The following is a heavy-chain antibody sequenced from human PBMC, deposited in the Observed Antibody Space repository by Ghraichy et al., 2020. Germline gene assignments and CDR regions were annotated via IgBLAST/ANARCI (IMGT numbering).Heavy chain of an antibody. J-gene: IGHJ4*02. CDR2: IYYSGST. CDR1: GGSISSYY. V-gene: IGHV4-59*01. D-gene: IGHD5-18*01. CDR3: ARKRGYGYSYGDEFDY. Sequence: PETLSLTCTVSGGSISSYYWSWIRQPPGKGLEWIGYIYYSGSTNYNPSLKSRVTISVDTSKNQFSLKLSSVTAADTAVYYCARKRGYGYSYGDEFDYWGQGTLVTVSS.